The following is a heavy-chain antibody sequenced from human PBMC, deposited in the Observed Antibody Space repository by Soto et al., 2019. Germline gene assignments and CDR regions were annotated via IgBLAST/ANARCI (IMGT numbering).Heavy chain of an antibody. CDR1: GYTFTSYG. V-gene: IGHV1-18*01. J-gene: IGHJ6*02. CDR3: AREGELHHYYYYGMDV. D-gene: IGHD2-15*01. CDR2: ISAYNGNT. Sequence: ASVKVSCKASGYTFTSYGISWVRQAPGQGLEWMGWISAYNGNTNYAQKLQGRVTMTTDTSTSTAYMELRSLRSDDTAVYYCAREGELHHYYYYGMDVWGQGTTVTVSS.